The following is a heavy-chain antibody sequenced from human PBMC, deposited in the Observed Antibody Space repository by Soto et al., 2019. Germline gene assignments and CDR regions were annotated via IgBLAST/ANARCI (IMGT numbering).Heavy chain of an antibody. CDR1: GFTFSSYW. Sequence: GGSLRLSCAASGFTFSSYWMSWVRQAPGKGLEWVANIKQDGSEKYYVDSVKGRFTISRDNAKNSLYLQMNSLRAEDTAVYYCARGPIGSGWYYFDYWGQGTLVTVSS. CDR3: ARGPIGSGWYYFDY. CDR2: IKQDGSEK. V-gene: IGHV3-7*01. D-gene: IGHD6-19*01. J-gene: IGHJ4*02.